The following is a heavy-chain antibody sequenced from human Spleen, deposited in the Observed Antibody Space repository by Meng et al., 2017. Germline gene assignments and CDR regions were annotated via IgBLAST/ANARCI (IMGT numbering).Heavy chain of an antibody. V-gene: IGHV4-38-2*01. CDR2: IYHSGST. J-gene: IGHJ3*02. D-gene: IGHD7-27*01. CDR1: GYSISSGYY. Sequence: SETLSLTCAVSGYSISSGYYWGWIRQPPGKGLEWIGSIYHSGSTYYNPSLKSRVTISVDTSKNQVSLKVRSVTAADTAVYYCARHTRPWGDDTFDIWGQGTMVTVSS. CDR3: ARHTRPWGDDTFDI.